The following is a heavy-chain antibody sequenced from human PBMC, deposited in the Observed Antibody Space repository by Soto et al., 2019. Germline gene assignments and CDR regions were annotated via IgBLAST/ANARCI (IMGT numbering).Heavy chain of an antibody. V-gene: IGHV3-23*01. J-gene: IGHJ4*02. CDR3: APCRGGSSTSCYYYFDY. D-gene: IGHD2-2*01. CDR1: GFTFSSYA. Sequence: GGSLRLSCAASGFTFSSYAMSWVRQAPGKGLEWVSAISGSGGSTYYADSVKGRFTISRDNSKNTLYLQMNSLRAEDTAVYYCAPCRGGSSTSCYYYFDYWGQGTLVTVSS. CDR2: ISGSGGST.